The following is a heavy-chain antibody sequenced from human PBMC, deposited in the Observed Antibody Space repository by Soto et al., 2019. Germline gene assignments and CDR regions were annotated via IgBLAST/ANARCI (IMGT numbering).Heavy chain of an antibody. V-gene: IGHV3-9*01. J-gene: IGHJ3*02. D-gene: IGHD6-19*01. CDR2: ISWNSGSI. CDR3: AKDWSAVAGTAYDI. Sequence: EVQLVESGGGLVQPGRSLRLSCAASGFTFDDYAMYWVRQAPGKGLEWVSGISWNSGSIGYADSLKGRFTISRDNAKNSLYLQVNSLTAEDTALYFSAKDWSAVAGTAYDIWGQGKMVTVSS. CDR1: GFTFDDYA.